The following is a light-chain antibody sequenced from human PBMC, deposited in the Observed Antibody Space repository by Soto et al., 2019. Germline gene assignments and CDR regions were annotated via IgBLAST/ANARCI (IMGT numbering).Light chain of an antibody. V-gene: IGKV3-15*01. CDR2: GAS. CDR1: QSVSSN. J-gene: IGKJ2*01. Sequence: EIVMTQSPATLSVSPGERATLSCRASQSVSSNLAWYQQKPGQAPRLLIYGASTRATGIPARFSGSGSGTEFTRTISSLQSEDFAVYYCQQYNNWPSMYTFGQGTKLEIK. CDR3: QQYNNWPSMYT.